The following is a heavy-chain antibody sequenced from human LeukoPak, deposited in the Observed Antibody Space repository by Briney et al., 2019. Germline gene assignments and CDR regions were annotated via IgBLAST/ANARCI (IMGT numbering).Heavy chain of an antibody. CDR1: GYTFTSYE. J-gene: IGHJ3*02. V-gene: IGHV1-8*01. D-gene: IGHD6-13*01. CDR2: MNTNSGNT. CDR3: AREDLYGPAGSRNAFDI. Sequence: ASVKVSCKASGYTFTSYEINWVRQATGQGLEWMGRMNTNSGNTGYAERFQGRVTMTRDTSINTAYMELSRLRSDDTAVYYCAREDLYGPAGSRNAFDIWGQGTMVTVSS.